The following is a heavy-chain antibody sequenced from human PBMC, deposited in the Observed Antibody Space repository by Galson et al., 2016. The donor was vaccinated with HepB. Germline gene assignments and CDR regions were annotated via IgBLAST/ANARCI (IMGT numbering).Heavy chain of an antibody. Sequence: SLRLSCAGAGFSFRSYDMHWVRQTAGRGLGWVSSIDTADNTFYAVSMKGRLTISRENDKNSMHLQIHSLRAEDTAVYFCARDSLGGFRPFDYWGQGTLVTVSS. CDR1: GFSFRSYD. J-gene: IGHJ4*02. CDR2: IDTADNT. D-gene: IGHD2-15*01. CDR3: ARDSLGGFRPFDY. V-gene: IGHV3-13*01.